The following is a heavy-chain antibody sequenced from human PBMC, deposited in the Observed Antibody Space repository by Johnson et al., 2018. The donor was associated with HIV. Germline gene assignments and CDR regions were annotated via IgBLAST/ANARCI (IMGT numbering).Heavy chain of an antibody. CDR1: AFTFDDHG. J-gene: IGHJ3*02. CDR3: AKEKNGYHWTFDI. D-gene: IGHD5-24*01. V-gene: IGHV3-30*02. CDR2: IWYDGSNK. Sequence: QVQLVESGGGVVQPGGSLRLSCAASAFTFDDHGMSWVRQAPGKGLEWVAVIWYDGSNKYYADSVKGRFTISRDNSKNTLYLQMNSLRAEDTAVYYCAKEKNGYHWTFDIWGQGTMVTVSS.